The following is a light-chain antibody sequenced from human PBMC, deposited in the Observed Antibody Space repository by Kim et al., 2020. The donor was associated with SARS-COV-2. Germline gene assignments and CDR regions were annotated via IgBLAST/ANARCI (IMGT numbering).Light chain of an antibody. CDR1: QSIDKY. V-gene: IGKV1-39*01. Sequence: DIQMTQSPSSLSASVGDRVTLTCRASQSIDKYLNWYQQKPGKAPKLLIYAASTLQSGVPSRFSGSGSGTDFTLTISSLQPEDFATYYCQQSYNTPPWTFGPGTKVEIK. CDR3: QQSYNTPPWT. J-gene: IGKJ1*01. CDR2: AAS.